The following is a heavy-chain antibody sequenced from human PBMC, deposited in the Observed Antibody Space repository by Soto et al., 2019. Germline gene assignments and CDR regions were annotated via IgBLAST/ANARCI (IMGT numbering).Heavy chain of an antibody. V-gene: IGHV3-23*01. Sequence: GGSLRLSCAASGFIFSSYAMNGVRQAPGEGLEWVSGISGSGGSTYYTDSVKGRFTISRDNSKNTLYLQVNSLRAEDTAVYYCAKAWNYDFWSGYSVRFDYWGQGILVTVSS. J-gene: IGHJ4*02. CDR1: GFIFSSYA. CDR2: ISGSGGST. D-gene: IGHD3-3*01. CDR3: AKAWNYDFWSGYSVRFDY.